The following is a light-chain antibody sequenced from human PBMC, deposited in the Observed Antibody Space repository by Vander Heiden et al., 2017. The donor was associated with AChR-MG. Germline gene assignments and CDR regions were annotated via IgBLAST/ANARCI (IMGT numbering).Light chain of an antibody. V-gene: IGKV1-27*01. CDR1: QAINTY. CDR2: GAS. Sequence: DIQMTQSPSSLSASVGDRCTITCRASQAINTYLAWYQQRPGEVPKLLIYGASAVRSGVPSRFSGSGSGTEFTLTISGLQPEDVGTYFCQKSNSTPRTFGQGTRVEIK. J-gene: IGKJ1*01. CDR3: QKSNSTPRT.